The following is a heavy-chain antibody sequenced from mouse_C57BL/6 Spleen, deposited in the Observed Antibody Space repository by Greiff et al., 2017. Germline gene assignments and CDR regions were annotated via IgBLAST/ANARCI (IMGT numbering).Heavy chain of an antibody. V-gene: IGHV1-26*01. Sequence: VQLQQSGPELVKPGASVKISCKASGYTFTDYYMNWVKQSHGKSLEWIGDINPNNGGTSYNQKFKGKATLTVDKSSSTAYMELRSLTSEDSAVYYCAYSNYVYYYAMDYWGQGTSVTVSS. D-gene: IGHD2-5*01. CDR2: INPNNGGT. J-gene: IGHJ4*01. CDR1: GYTFTDYY. CDR3: AYSNYVYYYAMDY.